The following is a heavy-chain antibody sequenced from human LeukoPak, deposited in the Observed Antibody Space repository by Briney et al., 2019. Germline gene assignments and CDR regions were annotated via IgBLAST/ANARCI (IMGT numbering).Heavy chain of an antibody. CDR3: ASGHFSGGSCSFDP. J-gene: IGHJ5*02. D-gene: IGHD2-15*01. Sequence: SETLSLTCAVYGWSFSEYYWSWIRQPPGQGLEWIGYIYYSASTYYNPSLKSRVTISVDTSKNQFSLKLSSVTAADTAVYYCASGHFSGGSCSFDPWGQGTLVTVSS. CDR1: GWSFSEYY. CDR2: IYYSAST. V-gene: IGHV4-34*09.